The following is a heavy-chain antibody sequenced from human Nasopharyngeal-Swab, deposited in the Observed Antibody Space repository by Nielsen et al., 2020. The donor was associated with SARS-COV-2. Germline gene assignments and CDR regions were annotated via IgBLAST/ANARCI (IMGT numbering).Heavy chain of an antibody. CDR3: ARRPYSSSSGDYYYGMDV. CDR1: GYTFTGYF. Sequence: ASVKVSCKASGYTFTGYFMHWVRQAPGQGLEWMGRINPNSGATNYAQKFQGRVTITADESTSTAYMELSSLRSEDTAVYYCARRPYSSSSGDYYYGMDVWGQGTTVTVSS. D-gene: IGHD6-6*01. J-gene: IGHJ6*02. V-gene: IGHV1-2*06. CDR2: INPNSGAT.